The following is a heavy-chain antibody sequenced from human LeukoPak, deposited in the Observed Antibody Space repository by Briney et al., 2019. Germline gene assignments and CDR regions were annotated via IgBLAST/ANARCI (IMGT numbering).Heavy chain of an antibody. CDR2: IKHDGSEK. CDR1: GFTFSSYS. V-gene: IGHV3-7*03. D-gene: IGHD6-13*01. J-gene: IGHJ4*02. CDR3: ARDGFSSSWSGGYFDC. Sequence: GGSLRLSCAASGFTFSSYSMNWVRQAPGKGLEWVANIKHDGSEKDYVDSVKGRFTISRDNANDSLYLQMNSLRAEDTAVYYCARDGFSSSWSGGYFDCWGQGTLVTVPS.